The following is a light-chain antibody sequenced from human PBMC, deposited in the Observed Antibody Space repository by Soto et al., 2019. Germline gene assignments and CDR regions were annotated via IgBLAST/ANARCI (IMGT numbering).Light chain of an antibody. J-gene: IGKJ1*01. V-gene: IGKV1-5*01. Sequence: DLQMTQSPSTLSESVGHRATLTCRASQNINNWIAWYQQKPGKAPKFPIYDASTLESGVPSRFSGSGFGTEFSLPISRLQPDDFGSYYCQHMRTFGQGTKVDIK. CDR2: DAS. CDR1: QNINNW. CDR3: QHMRT.